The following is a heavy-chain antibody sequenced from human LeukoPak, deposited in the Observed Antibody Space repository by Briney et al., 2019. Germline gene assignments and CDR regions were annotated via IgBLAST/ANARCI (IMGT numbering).Heavy chain of an antibody. D-gene: IGHD3-10*01. CDR3: ARVGDSGSYYSHDH. CDR1: GGSISSYY. J-gene: IGHJ4*02. V-gene: IGHV4-59*01. CDR2: IYYSGST. Sequence: SETLSLTCTVSGGSISSYYWSWIRQPPGKGLEWIGYIYYSGSTNYNPSLKSRVTISVDTSKNQFSLKLSSVTAADTAVYYCARVGDSGSYYSHDHWGQGTLVTVSS.